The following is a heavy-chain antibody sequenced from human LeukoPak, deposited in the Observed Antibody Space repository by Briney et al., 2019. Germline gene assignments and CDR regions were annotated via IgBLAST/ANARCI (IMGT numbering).Heavy chain of an antibody. J-gene: IGHJ1*01. CDR2: IYYSGST. CDR3: ARGSLSDYYDSSGYYEEYFQH. V-gene: IGHV4-31*03. CDR1: GGSISGGGYY. D-gene: IGHD3-22*01. Sequence: PSETLSLTCTVSGGSISGGGYYWSWIRQHPGKGLEWIGYIYYSGSTYYDPSLKSRVTISVDTSKNQFSLKLSSVTAADTAVYYCARGSLSDYYDSSGYYEEYFQHWGQGTLVTVSS.